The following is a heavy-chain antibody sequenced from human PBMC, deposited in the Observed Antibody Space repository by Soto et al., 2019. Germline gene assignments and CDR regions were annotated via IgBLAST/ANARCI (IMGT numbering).Heavy chain of an antibody. CDR1: GYRFTTYW. Sequence: GESLKISCKGSGYRFTTYWIGWVRQMPGKGLEWMGLIYPGDSNTRFSPSFQGQVTISVDMSISTAYLQWSSLRVSDTAMYYCERQAYHYDTNSFGYWGQGTLVTVSS. D-gene: IGHD3-16*01. V-gene: IGHV5-51*01. CDR2: IYPGDSNT. J-gene: IGHJ4*02. CDR3: ERQAYHYDTNSFGY.